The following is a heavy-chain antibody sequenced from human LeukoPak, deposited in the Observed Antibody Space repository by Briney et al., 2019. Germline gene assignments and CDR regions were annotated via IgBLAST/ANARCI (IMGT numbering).Heavy chain of an antibody. J-gene: IGHJ4*02. CDR1: GGTFSSYA. Sequence: ASVKVSCKASGGTFSSYAISWVRQAPGQGLEWMGGIIPIFGTANYAQKFQGRVTITADESTSTAYMELSSLRFEDTAVYYFAREARYSSSWYDYWGQGTLVTVSS. CDR3: AREARYSSSWYDY. D-gene: IGHD6-13*01. V-gene: IGHV1-69*13. CDR2: IIPIFGTA.